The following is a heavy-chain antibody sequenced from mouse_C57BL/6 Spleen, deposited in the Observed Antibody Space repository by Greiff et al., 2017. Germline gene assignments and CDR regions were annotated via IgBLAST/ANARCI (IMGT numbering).Heavy chain of an antibody. J-gene: IGHJ4*01. V-gene: IGHV5-17*01. Sequence: EVKLLASGGGLVKPGGSLKLSCAASGFTFSDYGMHWVRQAPEKGLEWVAYISSGSSTIYYADTVKGRFTISRDNAKNTLFLQMTSLRSEDTAMYYCARTTVVAGAMDYWGQGTSVTVSS. D-gene: IGHD1-1*01. CDR3: ARTTVVAGAMDY. CDR1: GFTFSDYG. CDR2: ISSGSSTI.